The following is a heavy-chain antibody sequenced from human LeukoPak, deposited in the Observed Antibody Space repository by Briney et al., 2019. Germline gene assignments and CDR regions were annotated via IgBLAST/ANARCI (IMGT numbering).Heavy chain of an antibody. CDR2: ITGSGDST. Sequence: GGSLRLSCAASGFTFSSYAMSWVRQAPGKGLEWVSAITGSGDSTYYADSVKGRFTFSRDNSKNTLYLQMNSLRAEDTAVYYCAKVGYYVDNWFDPWGQGTLVTVSS. D-gene: IGHD3-10*02. CDR1: GFTFSSYA. CDR3: AKVGYYVDNWFDP. J-gene: IGHJ5*02. V-gene: IGHV3-23*01.